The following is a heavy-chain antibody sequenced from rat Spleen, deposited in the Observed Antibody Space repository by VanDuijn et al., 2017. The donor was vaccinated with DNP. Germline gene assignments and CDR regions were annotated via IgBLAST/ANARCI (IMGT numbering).Heavy chain of an antibody. CDR3: AKAGGYSPWYFDY. CDR2: ITGGSGIT. J-gene: IGHJ2*01. Sequence: EVQLVESGGDLVQPGRSLKVSCVASGFTFSYYWMAWIRQVPGKGLEWIASITGGSGITSYPDSVKGRFTISRDNAKSTLYLQMDSLRSEETATYYCAKAGGYSPWYFDYWGQGVMVTVSS. D-gene: IGHD1-11*01. V-gene: IGHV5-31*01. CDR1: GFTFSYYW.